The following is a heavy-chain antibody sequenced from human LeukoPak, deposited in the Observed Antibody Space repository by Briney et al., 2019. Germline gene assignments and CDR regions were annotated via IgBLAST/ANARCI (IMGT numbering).Heavy chain of an antibody. D-gene: IGHD3-22*01. V-gene: IGHV4-4*07. J-gene: IGHJ4*02. Sequence: SETLSLTCTVSGGSIGWDYWSWIRQSAGKGLEWIGRIYKSGSTNYNPSFRSRVTMSVDTSKDQFSLNVTSVTAADTAVYYCAREEYFQDSNGYSYYFHSWGQGSLVTVSS. CDR1: GGSIGWDY. CDR2: IYKSGST. CDR3: AREEYFQDSNGYSYYFHS.